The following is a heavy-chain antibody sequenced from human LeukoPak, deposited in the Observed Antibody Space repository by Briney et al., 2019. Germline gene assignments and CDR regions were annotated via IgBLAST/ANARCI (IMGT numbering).Heavy chain of an antibody. J-gene: IGHJ4*02. Sequence: PSQTLSLTCAVYGGSFSGYYWSWIRQPPGKGLEWIGEINHSGSTNYNPSLKSRVTISVDTSKNQFSLKLSSVTAADTAVYYCARATGRVGFDYWGQGTLVTVSS. CDR1: GGSFSGYY. V-gene: IGHV4-34*01. CDR2: INHSGST. D-gene: IGHD1-26*01. CDR3: ARATGRVGFDY.